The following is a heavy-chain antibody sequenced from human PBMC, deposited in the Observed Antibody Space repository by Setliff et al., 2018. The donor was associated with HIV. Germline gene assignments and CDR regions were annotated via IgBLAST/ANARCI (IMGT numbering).Heavy chain of an antibody. CDR3: ARGVQAQVVLMSYVKGRFDP. CDR2: TYYTGST. J-gene: IGHJ5*02. Sequence: PSETLSLTCTVSGGSINSHHWNWIRQPPGKELEWIGSTYYTGSTAYNPSLKSRVTISLDTSTNQFSLKLSSVTAADTAKYFCARGVQAQVVLMSYVKGRFDPWGQGTQVTVSS. V-gene: IGHV4-59*11. D-gene: IGHD2-8*01. CDR1: GGSINSHH.